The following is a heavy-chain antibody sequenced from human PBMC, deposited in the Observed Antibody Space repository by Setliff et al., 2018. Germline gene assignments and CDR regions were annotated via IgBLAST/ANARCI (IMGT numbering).Heavy chain of an antibody. Sequence: ASVKVSCKASGYTFTSYGISWVRQAPGQGLEWMGWISAYNGNTNYAQKFQGRVTMTRDTSTSTAYMELSSLRSEDTAVYYCARVDCSSTSCYAGIYYYYMDVWGKGTTVTVSS. J-gene: IGHJ6*03. V-gene: IGHV1-18*01. D-gene: IGHD2-2*01. CDR2: ISAYNGNT. CDR3: ARVDCSSTSCYAGIYYYYMDV. CDR1: GYTFTSYG.